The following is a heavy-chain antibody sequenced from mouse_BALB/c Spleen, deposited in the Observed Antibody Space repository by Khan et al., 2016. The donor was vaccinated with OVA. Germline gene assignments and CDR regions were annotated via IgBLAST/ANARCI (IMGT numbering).Heavy chain of an antibody. J-gene: IGHJ2*01. CDR2: IWAGGST. CDR1: GFSLTSYG. Sequence: VQLQESGPGLVAPSQSLSITCTVSGFSLTSYGVHWVRQPPGKGLEWLGVIWAGGSTTYNSALMSRLSTSKDNSKSQIFLKMDSLETDDTAMYYCARLEDKWGQGTTLTVSS. CDR3: ARLEDK. V-gene: IGHV2-9*02.